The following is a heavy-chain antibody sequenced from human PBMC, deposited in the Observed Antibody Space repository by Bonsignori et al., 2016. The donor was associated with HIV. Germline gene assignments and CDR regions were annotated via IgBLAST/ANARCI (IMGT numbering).Heavy chain of an antibody. CDR2: INPNSGGT. J-gene: IGHJ4*02. Sequence: WVRQAPGQGLEWMGWINPNSGGTNYAQKFQGRVAMTRDTSISTAYMELSRLRSDDTAVYYCAKGEGLTGDGAGSAAVDYWGQGTLVTVSS. V-gene: IGHV1-2*02. CDR3: AKGEGLTGDGAGSAAVDY. D-gene: IGHD7-27*01.